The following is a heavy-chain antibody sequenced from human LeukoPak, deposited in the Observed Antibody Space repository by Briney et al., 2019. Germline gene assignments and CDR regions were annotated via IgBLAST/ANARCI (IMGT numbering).Heavy chain of an antibody. V-gene: IGHV3-21*06. D-gene: IGHD2-21*02. CDR3: ARKPSDYYLDY. J-gene: IGHJ4*02. CDR2: ISGSRNYI. CDR1: GFTFGSYT. Sequence: GGSLRLSCAASGFTFGSYTMNWVRQAPGKGLEWVSYISGSRNYIYYADSVKGRFTISRDNAKNTVYLQMNSLRAEDTAVYHCARKPSDYYLDYWGRGPRVTVP.